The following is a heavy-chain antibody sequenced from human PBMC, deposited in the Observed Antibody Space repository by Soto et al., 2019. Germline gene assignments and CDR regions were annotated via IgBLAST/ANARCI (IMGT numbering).Heavy chain of an antibody. CDR1: GFTFSNYG. D-gene: IGHD4-17*01. V-gene: IGHV3-21*01. CDR3: ARDLGAVTTLGFQN. Sequence: PGGSLRLSCAASGFTFSNYGMNWVRQAPGKGLEWVSFITSSIYIFYADSVKGRFTISRDNAKNALYLQMNSLRAEDTAVYYCARDLGAVTTLGFQNWGQGTLVTVSS. CDR2: ITSSIYI. J-gene: IGHJ1*01.